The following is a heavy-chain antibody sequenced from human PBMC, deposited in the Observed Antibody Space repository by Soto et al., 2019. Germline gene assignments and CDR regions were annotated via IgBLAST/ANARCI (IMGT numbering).Heavy chain of an antibody. CDR1: GGTFRTYA. CDR2: IMPIFGTV. V-gene: IGHV1-69*05. D-gene: IGHD6-19*01. CDR3: AKGAVAGTPTSYYYYGMDV. J-gene: IGHJ6*02. Sequence: QVQLLQSGAEVKKPGSSVRVSCEASGGTFRTYAISWVRQAPGQGLEWMGEIMPIFGTVHYAQKFQGRVTITSDDSTTTVYMDLRSLRSEDTAVYYCAKGAVAGTPTSYYYYGMDVWGQGTTVTVSS.